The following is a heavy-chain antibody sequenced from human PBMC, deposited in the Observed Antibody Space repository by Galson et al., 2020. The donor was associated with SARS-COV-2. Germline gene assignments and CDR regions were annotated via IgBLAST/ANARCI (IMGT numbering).Heavy chain of an antibody. CDR2: INHSGST. D-gene: IGHD5-12*01. CDR3: ARVGDGYNSGFDY. CDR1: GGSFSGYY. J-gene: IGHJ4*02. V-gene: IGHV4-34*01. Sequence: SETLSLTCAVYGGSFSGYYWTWIRQPPGKGLEWIGEINHSGSTNYNPSLKRRVTMSVDTSTNQVSLKLNSVTAADTSMYYCARVGDGYNSGFDYWGQGTLVTVAS.